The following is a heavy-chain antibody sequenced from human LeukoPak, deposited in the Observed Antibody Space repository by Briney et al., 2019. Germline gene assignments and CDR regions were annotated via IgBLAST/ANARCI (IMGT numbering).Heavy chain of an antibody. CDR1: GDSISSYY. D-gene: IGHD3-22*01. V-gene: IGHV4-59*01. Sequence: SETLSLTCTVSGDSISSYYWNWLRQPPGKGLEGIGYIYYSGSTNYNPSLKSRVTISVDTSKNQFSLKLSSVTAADTAVYYCARQRNYYDSSGYYYAIDYWGQGTLVTVSS. J-gene: IGHJ4*02. CDR3: ARQRNYYDSSGYYYAIDY. CDR2: IYYSGST.